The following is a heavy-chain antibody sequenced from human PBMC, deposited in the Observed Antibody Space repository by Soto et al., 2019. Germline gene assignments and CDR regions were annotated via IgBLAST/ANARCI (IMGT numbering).Heavy chain of an antibody. J-gene: IGHJ5*02. CDR1: GYSLTDYG. CDR3: AREGDLGFDP. CDR2: ISGYTGNT. D-gene: IGHD3-16*01. Sequence: QVQLVQSGAEVKKPGASVKVSCKASGYSLTDYGISWVRQAPGQGLEWMGWISGYTGNTNYAQKLQGRVTMTTDTSTNTAYMELRSLRSNDTGVYYCAREGDLGFDPWGQGTLVTVAS. V-gene: IGHV1-18*04.